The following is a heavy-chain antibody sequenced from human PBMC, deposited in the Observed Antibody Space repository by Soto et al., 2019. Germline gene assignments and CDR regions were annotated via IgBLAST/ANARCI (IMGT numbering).Heavy chain of an antibody. CDR1: GFTCSSYG. D-gene: IGHD6-13*01. CDR3: ARDRKLHQLGHYYSGMDV. V-gene: IGHV3-33*01. Sequence: QVQLVESVGGLVQPGRSLRLSCAASGFTCSSYGMHWVRQAPGKGVEWVAVIWYDGSNKYYADSVKGRFTISRDNSKNTLYLQLTSLRAEETAVSYCARDRKLHQLGHYYSGMDVWGQGTTVTVSS. J-gene: IGHJ6*01. CDR2: IWYDGSNK.